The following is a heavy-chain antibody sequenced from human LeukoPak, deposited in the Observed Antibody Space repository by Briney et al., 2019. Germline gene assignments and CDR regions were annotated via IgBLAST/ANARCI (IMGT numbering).Heavy chain of an antibody. J-gene: IGHJ1*01. V-gene: IGHV4-59*01. D-gene: IGHD4-11*01. Sequence: PSETLSLTCTVSSGSISSYYWSWIRQPPGKGLEWLGYISYSGGTNYNPSLKSRVTISIDTSKNQFSLKLRSVTAADTAVYYCAKVWGMTTVPIQYFQHWGQGTLVTVSS. CDR3: AKVWGMTTVPIQYFQH. CDR1: SGSISSYY. CDR2: ISYSGGT.